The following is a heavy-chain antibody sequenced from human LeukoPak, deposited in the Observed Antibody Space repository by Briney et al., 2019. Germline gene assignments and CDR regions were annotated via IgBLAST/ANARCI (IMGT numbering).Heavy chain of an antibody. CDR1: GGSFSGYY. CDR3: ARRGKDYFDY. V-gene: IGHV4-34*01. D-gene: IGHD3-10*01. Sequence: SETLSLTCAVYGGSFSGYYWSWIRQPPGKGLEWIGSIYYSGSTYYNPSLKSRVTISVDTSKNQFSLKLSSVTAADTAVYYCARRGKDYFDYWGQGTLVTVSS. J-gene: IGHJ4*02. CDR2: IYYSGST.